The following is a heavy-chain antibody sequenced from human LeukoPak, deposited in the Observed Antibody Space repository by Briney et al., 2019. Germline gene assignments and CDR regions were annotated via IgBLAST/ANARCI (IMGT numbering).Heavy chain of an antibody. V-gene: IGHV3-30*03. CDR1: GFSFGSYG. CDR2: ISHGGSYQ. CDR3: ARTREQWQVLDY. Sequence: GRSLRLSCAASGFSFGSYGIHWVRQAPGKGLEWVAVISHGGSYQSYADSVKGRFTISRDNSKNMVYLQLNSLRPEDTALYYCARTREQWQVLDYWGQGTLVTVSS. D-gene: IGHD6-19*01. J-gene: IGHJ4*02.